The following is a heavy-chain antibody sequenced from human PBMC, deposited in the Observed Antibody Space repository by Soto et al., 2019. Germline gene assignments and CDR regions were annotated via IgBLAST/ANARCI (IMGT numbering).Heavy chain of an antibody. Sequence: QPGGSLRLSCAASGFTFSSYAISWVRQAPGKGLEWVSAISGSGGSTYYADSVKGRFTISRDNSKNTLYLQMNSLRAEDTAVYYCAKDGHRGYSSSWSTAFDIWGQGTMVTVSS. V-gene: IGHV3-23*01. CDR1: GFTFSSYA. CDR2: ISGSGGST. D-gene: IGHD6-13*01. CDR3: AKDGHRGYSSSWSTAFDI. J-gene: IGHJ3*02.